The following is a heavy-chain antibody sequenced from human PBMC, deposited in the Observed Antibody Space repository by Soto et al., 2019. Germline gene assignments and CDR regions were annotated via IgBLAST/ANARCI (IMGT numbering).Heavy chain of an antibody. Sequence: ASVKVSCKSSVYTFTSYGISWVQQAPGQGLEWMGWISAYNGNTNYAQKLQGRVTMTTDTSTSTAYMELRSLRSDDTAVYYCARVPFYLYNWFDPWGQGILVTVSS. D-gene: IGHD1-26*01. CDR3: ARVPFYLYNWFDP. V-gene: IGHV1-18*01. CDR2: ISAYNGNT. J-gene: IGHJ5*02. CDR1: VYTFTSYG.